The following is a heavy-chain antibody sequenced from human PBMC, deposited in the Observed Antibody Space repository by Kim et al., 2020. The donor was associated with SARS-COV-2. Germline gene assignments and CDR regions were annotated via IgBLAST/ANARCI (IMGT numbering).Heavy chain of an antibody. J-gene: IGHJ6*02. CDR1: GFTFSSYW. CDR3: ARGAWEEYYYYYYGMDV. Sequence: GGSLRLSCAASGFTFSSYWMSWVRQAPGKGLEWVANIKQDGSEKYYVDSVKGRFTISRDNAKNSLYLQMNSLRAEDTAVYYCARGAWEEYYYYYYGMDVWGQGTTVTVSS. D-gene: IGHD1-26*01. V-gene: IGHV3-7*01. CDR2: IKQDGSEK.